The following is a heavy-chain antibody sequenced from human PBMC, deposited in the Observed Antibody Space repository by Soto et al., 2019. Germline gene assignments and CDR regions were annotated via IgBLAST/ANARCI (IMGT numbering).Heavy chain of an antibody. J-gene: IGHJ5*02. V-gene: IGHV3-7*01. D-gene: IGHD3-9*01. CDR2: IKEDGSDK. CDR3: VVVSLVGS. CDR1: GFHFSSYW. Sequence: EVQLVDSGGGLVQPGGSLRLSCVASGFHFSSYWMSWVRQAPGKGLEWVANIKEDGSDKYYVDSVKGRFTVSRDNAKNSLYLQMNSLRVEDTAVYYCVVVSLVGSWGQGTLVTVSS.